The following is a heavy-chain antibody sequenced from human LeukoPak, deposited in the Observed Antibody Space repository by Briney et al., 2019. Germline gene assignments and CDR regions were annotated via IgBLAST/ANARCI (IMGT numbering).Heavy chain of an antibody. CDR3: ARTIAAAAYDAFDI. J-gene: IGHJ3*02. V-gene: IGHV1-2*04. CDR2: INPNSGGT. D-gene: IGHD6-13*01. Sequence: INPNSGGTNYAQKFQGWVTMTRDTSISTAYMELSRLRSDDTAVYYCARTIAAAAYDAFDIWGQGTMVTVSS.